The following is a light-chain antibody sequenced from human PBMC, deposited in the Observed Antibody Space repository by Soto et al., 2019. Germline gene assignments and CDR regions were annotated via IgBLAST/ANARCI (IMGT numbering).Light chain of an antibody. CDR1: QTISNS. J-gene: IGKJ1*01. CDR2: DSS. Sequence: EIALTQSPATLSLSPGERATLSCRASQTISNSLAWYQEKPGQAPRLLIYDSSNRATGIPPRFSGSGSGTDFSLTICSLEPEDFAVYYGQQRGTWPTFGQGTRVEI. CDR3: QQRGTWPT. V-gene: IGKV3-11*01.